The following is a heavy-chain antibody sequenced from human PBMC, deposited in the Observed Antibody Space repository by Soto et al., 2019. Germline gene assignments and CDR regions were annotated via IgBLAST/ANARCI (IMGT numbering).Heavy chain of an antibody. J-gene: IGHJ5*02. D-gene: IGHD3-10*01. Sequence: EVQLVESGGGLVQPGGSLRLSCAASGFTFSSYWMSWVRQAPGKGLEWVANIKQDGSEKYYVDSVKGRFTISRDNAKNSLYLQMNSLRAADTAVYYCASEDGGFWFDHWGQGTLVTVSS. V-gene: IGHV3-7*05. CDR1: GFTFSSYW. CDR2: IKQDGSEK. CDR3: ASEDGGFWFDH.